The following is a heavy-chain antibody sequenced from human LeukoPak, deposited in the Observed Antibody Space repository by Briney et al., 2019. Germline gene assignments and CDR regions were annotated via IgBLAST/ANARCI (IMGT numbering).Heavy chain of an antibody. CDR1: GGSISSYY. J-gene: IGHJ4*02. CDR3: ARGVYIAAAQYGY. V-gene: IGHV4-59*01. CDR2: IYYSGTT. D-gene: IGHD6-13*01. Sequence: SETLSLTCTVSGGSISSYYCSWIRQPPPQGLAWIGYIYYSGTTNYNPSLKSRVTISVDTSKNQFSLKLSSVTAADTAVYYCARGVYIAAAQYGYWGQGTLVTVSS.